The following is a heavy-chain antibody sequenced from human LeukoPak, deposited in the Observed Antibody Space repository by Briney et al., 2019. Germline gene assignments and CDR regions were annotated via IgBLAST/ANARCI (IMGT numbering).Heavy chain of an antibody. J-gene: IGHJ4*02. Sequence: SETLSLTCTVSGGSISSYYWSWIRQPPGKGLERIGYMFYSGSTNYNPSLKSRVTISVDTSKNQFSLKLSSVTAADTAVYYCARGPGGDYYDSSGYNDYWGQGALVTVSS. CDR3: ARGPGGDYYDSSGYNDY. CDR2: MFYSGST. D-gene: IGHD3-22*01. CDR1: GGSISSYY. V-gene: IGHV4-59*01.